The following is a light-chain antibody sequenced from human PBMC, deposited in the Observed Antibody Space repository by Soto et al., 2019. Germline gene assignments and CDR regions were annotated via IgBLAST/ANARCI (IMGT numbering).Light chain of an antibody. V-gene: IGKV1-9*01. CDR2: AAS. CDR3: QQFNYYPLT. J-gene: IGKJ4*01. Sequence: DIQLTQSPSFLSASVRDRVNITCRASQDISNYLAWYQQRPGKAPRLLIYAASTLESGVPSRFSGSGSGTEFTLTISSLQPEDFADYYCQQFNYYPLTFGGGTKVEIK. CDR1: QDISNY.